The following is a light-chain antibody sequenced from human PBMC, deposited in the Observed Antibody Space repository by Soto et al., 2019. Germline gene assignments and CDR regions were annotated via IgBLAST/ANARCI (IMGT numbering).Light chain of an antibody. Sequence: EIVLIQSPATLSLSPGERATLSCRASQSISNYVAWYQQKPGQAPRLLIYDASDRATGIPGRFSGSGSGTDFTLTISSLEPEDFAVYYCQQHSNWPPITFGQGTRLEIK. CDR3: QQHSNWPPIT. V-gene: IGKV3-11*01. CDR1: QSISNY. CDR2: DAS. J-gene: IGKJ5*01.